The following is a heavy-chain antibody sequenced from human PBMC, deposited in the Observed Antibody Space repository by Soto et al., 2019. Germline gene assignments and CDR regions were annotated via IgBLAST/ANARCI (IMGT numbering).Heavy chain of an antibody. V-gene: IGHV4-39*01. D-gene: IGHD1-26*01. CDR3: ARHGRAGADVFDI. J-gene: IGHJ3*02. CDR2: IYSGGNT. CDR1: GGSIDISNYY. Sequence: PSETLSLTCTVSGGSIDISNYYWDWIRQPPGQGLEWIGNIYSGGNTYYNPSLRSRVIMSVDTSKNQFSVKLRSVTAADTAIYYCARHGRAGADVFDIWGQGTMVTVSS.